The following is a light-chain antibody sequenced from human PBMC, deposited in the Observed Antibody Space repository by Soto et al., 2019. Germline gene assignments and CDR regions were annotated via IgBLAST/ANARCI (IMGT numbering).Light chain of an antibody. Sequence: QSALTQPASVSGSPGQSIAISCTGTSGDIGTYNLVSWYQKHPGKAPKLMNSEVNKRPSGVSDRFSGSKFGDTASLTISGLRTEDEADYYCCSFAGSGTGVFGTGTKVTVL. J-gene: IGLJ1*01. V-gene: IGLV2-23*02. CDR3: CSFAGSGTGV. CDR2: EVN. CDR1: SGDIGTYNL.